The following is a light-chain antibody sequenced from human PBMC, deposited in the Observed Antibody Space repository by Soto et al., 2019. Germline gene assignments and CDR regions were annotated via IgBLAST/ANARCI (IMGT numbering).Light chain of an antibody. V-gene: IGKV2-28*01. CDR1: QSLLHSNGYNY. CDR3: KQYGSSGK. J-gene: IGKJ1*01. Sequence: EIVLTQSPRALPVTPGGPASSSCRSSQSLLHSNGYNYVDWYLQKPGQSPQLLIYGASSRATGIPDRFSGSGSGTDFTLTISRLEPEDFAVYYCKQYGSSGKFGQGNTVDIK. CDR2: GAS.